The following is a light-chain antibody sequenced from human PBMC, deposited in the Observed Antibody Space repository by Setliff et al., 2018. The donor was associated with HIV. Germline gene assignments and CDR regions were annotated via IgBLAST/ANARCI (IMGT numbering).Light chain of an antibody. V-gene: IGLV2-8*01. CDR1: SSDVGGYNY. CDR3: SSYAGSNNLPYV. CDR2: DVS. Sequence: QSVLTQPASVSGSPGQSITISCTGTSSDVGGYNYVSWYQQHPGKAPKLMISDVSKRPSGVSSRFSGSKSGNTASLTVSGLQAEDEADYYCSSYAGSNNLPYVFGTGTK. J-gene: IGLJ1*01.